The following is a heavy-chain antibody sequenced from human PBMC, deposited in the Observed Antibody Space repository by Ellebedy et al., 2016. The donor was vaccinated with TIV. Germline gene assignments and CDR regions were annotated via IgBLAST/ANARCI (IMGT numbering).Heavy chain of an antibody. V-gene: IGHV1-8*01. D-gene: IGHD5-18*01. CDR3: ARGGAKGENSFFDP. J-gene: IGHJ5*02. Sequence: AASVKVSCKVSGYTLTELSMHWVRQAAGQGLEWLGRMNPTSGFTDYPQNSQGRVAVTRNISINTAYMELSSLRSEDTAVYYCARGGAKGENSFFDPWGQGTLVTVSP. CDR2: MNPTSGFT. CDR1: GYTLTELS.